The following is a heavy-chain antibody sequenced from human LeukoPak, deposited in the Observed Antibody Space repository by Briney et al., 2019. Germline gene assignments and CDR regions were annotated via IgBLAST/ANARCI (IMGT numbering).Heavy chain of an antibody. J-gene: IGHJ3*02. CDR2: FDPEDGET. CDR3: ARRFYYYDSSGYDAFDI. Sequence: ASVKVSCKVSGYTLTELSMHWVRQAPGKGLEWMGGFDPEDGETIYAQKFQGRVTMTTDTSTSTAYMELRSLRSDDTAVYYCARRFYYYDSSGYDAFDIWGQGTMVTVSS. D-gene: IGHD3-22*01. V-gene: IGHV1-24*01. CDR1: GYTLTELS.